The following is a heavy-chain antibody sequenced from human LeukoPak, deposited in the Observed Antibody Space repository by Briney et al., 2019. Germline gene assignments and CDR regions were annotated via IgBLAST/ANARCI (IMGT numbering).Heavy chain of an antibody. J-gene: IGHJ4*02. CDR1: GFTFSSYG. CDR2: ISGSGGST. Sequence: GGSLRLSCAASGFTFSSYGMSWVRQAPGKGLEWVSAISGSGGSTYYADSVKGRFTISRDNSKNTLYLQMNTLETEDTGVYYCTRISGSSSGPFDYWGQGSLVTVSS. CDR3: TRISGSSSGPFDY. V-gene: IGHV3-23*01. D-gene: IGHD1-26*01.